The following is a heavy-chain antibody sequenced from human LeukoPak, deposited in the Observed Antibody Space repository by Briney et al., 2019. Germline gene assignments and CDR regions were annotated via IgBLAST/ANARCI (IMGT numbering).Heavy chain of an antibody. J-gene: IGHJ4*02. Sequence: PGGSLRLSCAASGFTFSSYGMHWVRQAPGKGLEWVAFIRYDGSNKYYADSVKGRFTISRDNSKNTLYLQMNSLRAEDTAVYYCARTLPGAARGNFDYWGQGTLVTVSS. D-gene: IGHD6-6*01. CDR3: ARTLPGAARGNFDY. CDR2: IRYDGSNK. V-gene: IGHV3-30*02. CDR1: GFTFSSYG.